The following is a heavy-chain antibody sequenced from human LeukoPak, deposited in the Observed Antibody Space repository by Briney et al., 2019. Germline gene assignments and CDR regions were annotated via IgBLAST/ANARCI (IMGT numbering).Heavy chain of an antibody. Sequence: PSETLSLTCTVSGGSISSGGYYWSWLRQHPGKGLEWIGYIYYSGSTYYNPSLKSRVTISVDTSKNQFSLKLSSVTAADTAVYYCARGWRTYFDYWGQGTLVTVSS. CDR2: IYYSGST. V-gene: IGHV4-31*03. J-gene: IGHJ4*02. CDR1: GGSISSGGYY. D-gene: IGHD2-8*02. CDR3: ARGWRTYFDY.